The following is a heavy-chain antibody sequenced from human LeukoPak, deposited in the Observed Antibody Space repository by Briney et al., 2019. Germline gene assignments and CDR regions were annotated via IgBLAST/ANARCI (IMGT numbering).Heavy chain of an antibody. V-gene: IGHV7-4-1*02. CDR2: INTNTGNP. CDR3: ARGYCSGGSCPNWFDP. CDR1: GYTFTSYA. J-gene: IGHJ5*02. D-gene: IGHD2-15*01. Sequence: ASVTVSCKAAGYTFTSYAMNWVRQAPGQGLEWRGWINTNTGNPTYAQGFTGRFVFSLDTSVSTAYLQISSLKAEDTAVYYCARGYCSGGSCPNWFDPWGQGTLVTVSS.